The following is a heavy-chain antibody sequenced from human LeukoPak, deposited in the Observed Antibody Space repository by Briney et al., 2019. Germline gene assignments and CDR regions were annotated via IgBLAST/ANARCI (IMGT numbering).Heavy chain of an antibody. CDR3: AREWHYYAFDI. V-gene: IGHV3-64*01. CDR2: ISTNGGST. CDR1: GFPFSSHA. Sequence: GSLRLSCAASGFPFSSHAMHWVRQAPGKGLEYGSGISTNGGSTYYANSVKGRFTISRDDSKNTVYLQMGSLRAEDMAVYYCAREWHYYAFDIWGQGTMVTVSS. J-gene: IGHJ3*02. D-gene: IGHD3-10*01.